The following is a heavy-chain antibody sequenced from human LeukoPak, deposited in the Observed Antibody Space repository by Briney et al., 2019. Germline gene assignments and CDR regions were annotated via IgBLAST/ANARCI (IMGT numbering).Heavy chain of an antibody. D-gene: IGHD1-26*01. J-gene: IGHJ5*02. Sequence: SETLSLTYTVSGGSISSYYWSWIRQPPGKGLEWIGYIYYSGSTNYNPSLKSRVTISVDTSKNQFSLKLSSVTAADTAVYYCARDTGGATYAWGQGTLVTVSS. CDR1: GGSISSYY. CDR2: IYYSGST. V-gene: IGHV4-59*12. CDR3: ARDTGGATYA.